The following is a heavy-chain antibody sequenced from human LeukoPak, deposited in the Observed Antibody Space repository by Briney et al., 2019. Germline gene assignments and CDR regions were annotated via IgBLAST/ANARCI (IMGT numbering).Heavy chain of an antibody. V-gene: IGHV3-53*01. CDR3: ARDIVALDQPAIDY. D-gene: IGHD5-12*01. Sequence: PGGSLRLSCAASGFTVSSSQMTWVRQAPGKGLEWVSVIYSVGSTYYADSVKGRFTISRDSSKNTLYLQMNSLRAEDTAVYYCARDIVALDQPAIDYWGQGTLVTVSS. J-gene: IGHJ4*02. CDR1: GFTVSSSQ. CDR2: IYSVGST.